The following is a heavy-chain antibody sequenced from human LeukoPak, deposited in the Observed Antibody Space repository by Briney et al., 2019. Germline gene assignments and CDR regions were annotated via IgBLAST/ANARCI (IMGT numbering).Heavy chain of an antibody. J-gene: IGHJ4*02. CDR1: GYSISSDYD. D-gene: IGHD3-10*01. Sequence: SETLSLTCALSGYSISSDYDWAWIRQPPGKGLEWIGAMHHSGSTYYNPSLKSRVTISVDTSKNQVSLKLNSVTAADTAVYYCARDRSYYTFDYWGQGTLVIVSA. CDR3: ARDRSYYTFDY. CDR2: MHHSGST. V-gene: IGHV4-38-2*02.